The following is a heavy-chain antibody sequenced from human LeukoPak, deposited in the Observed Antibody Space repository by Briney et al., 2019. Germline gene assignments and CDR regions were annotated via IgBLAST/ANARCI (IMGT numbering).Heavy chain of an antibody. Sequence: ASVKVSCKASGYTFTSYDINWLRQATGQGPEWMGWMNPNSGATGCAQKFQGRVTKTRSTSINTAYMELSSLRSEDTAVYYCARVPTTVILRGPYGMDVWGQGTTVTVSS. V-gene: IGHV1-8*01. CDR2: MNPNSGAT. CDR1: GYTFTSYD. J-gene: IGHJ6*02. CDR3: ARVPTTVILRGPYGMDV. D-gene: IGHD4-11*01.